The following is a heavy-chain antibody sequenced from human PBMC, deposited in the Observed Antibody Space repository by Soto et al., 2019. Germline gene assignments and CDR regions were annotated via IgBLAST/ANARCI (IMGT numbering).Heavy chain of an antibody. V-gene: IGHV3-21*02. D-gene: IGHD6-13*01. J-gene: IGHJ5*02. CDR3: TRDASRDSSARGWFDP. CDR2: ISSNSAYI. Sequence: EVQLVESGGGLVKHGGSLRLSCAASGFTFRSFTMNWVRQAPGKGLEWVSTISSNSAYIYYTDALRGRFTISRDNAKNSLHLQMNSLRAEDTAVYYCTRDASRDSSARGWFDPWGPGTLVTVSS. CDR1: GFTFRSFT.